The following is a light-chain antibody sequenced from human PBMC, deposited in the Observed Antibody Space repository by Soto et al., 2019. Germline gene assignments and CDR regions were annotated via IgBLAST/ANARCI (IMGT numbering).Light chain of an antibody. Sequence: QSALTQPASVSGSPGQSITISCTGTISDVGGYNYVSWYQQHPGKAPKLMIYEVSDRPSGVSYRFSGSKSGNTASLTISRLQDEDEADYYCSSFTTSSTWVFGGGTKLTVL. CDR2: EVS. J-gene: IGLJ3*02. CDR1: ISDVGGYNY. V-gene: IGLV2-14*01. CDR3: SSFTTSSTWV.